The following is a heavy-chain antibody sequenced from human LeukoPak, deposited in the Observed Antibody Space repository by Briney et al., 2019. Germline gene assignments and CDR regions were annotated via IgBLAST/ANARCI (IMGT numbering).Heavy chain of an antibody. CDR3: ARYGGYYFDY. Sequence: KPSETLSLTCAVYGGSFSGYYWTWIRQPPGKGLEWIGYIHNSVTNSKPSLKSRVTISVDTSKNQSSLKLSSVTAADTAVYYCARYGGYYFDYWGQGTLVTVSS. CDR2: IHNSVT. V-gene: IGHV4-59*08. D-gene: IGHD3-16*01. CDR1: GGSFSGYY. J-gene: IGHJ4*02.